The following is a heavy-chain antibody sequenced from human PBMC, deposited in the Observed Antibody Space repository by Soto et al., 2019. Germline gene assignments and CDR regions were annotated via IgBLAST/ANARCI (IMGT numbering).Heavy chain of an antibody. CDR2: ISPHNFNT. D-gene: IGHD3-9*01. CDR1: GYRFTHFY. CDR3: ARDEGGYDILTGYYKAHHFDY. V-gene: IGHV1-18*01. Sequence: ASVEVSCKASGYRFTHFYITWVRQAPGQGLEWMGAISPHNFNTNYAQKFRGRVTLTTEKSTNTAYMDLRSLTSDDTAVYYCARDEGGYDILTGYYKAHHFDYWGQGVPVTVSS. J-gene: IGHJ4*02.